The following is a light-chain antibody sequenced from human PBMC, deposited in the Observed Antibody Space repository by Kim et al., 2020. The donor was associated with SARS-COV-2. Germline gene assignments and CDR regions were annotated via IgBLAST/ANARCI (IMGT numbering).Light chain of an antibody. J-gene: IGLJ2*01. CDR1: KLGDKY. V-gene: IGLV3-1*01. Sequence: PGQTASITCSGDKLGDKYTCWYQQKPGQSPVLVIYQDDKRRSGIPERCSGSNSGNTATLTISETQAMDEADYYCQAWDSNTPHVLIGGGTKLTVL. CDR3: QAWDSNTPHVL. CDR2: QDD.